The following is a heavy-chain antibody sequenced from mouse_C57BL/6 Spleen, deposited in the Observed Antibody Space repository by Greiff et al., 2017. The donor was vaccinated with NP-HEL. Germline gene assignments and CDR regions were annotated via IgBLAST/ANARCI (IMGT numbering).Heavy chain of an antibody. D-gene: IGHD1-1*01. CDR2: IDPSDSYT. V-gene: IGHV1-59*01. J-gene: IGHJ2*01. CDR3: ALITTVVVPFDY. CDR1: GYTFTSYW. Sequence: QVQLQQPGAELVRPGTSVKLSCKASGYTFTSYWMHWVKQRPGQGLEWIGVIDPSDSYTNYNQKFKGKATLTVDTSSSTAYMQLSSLTSEDSAVYYCALITTVVVPFDYWGQGTTLTVSS.